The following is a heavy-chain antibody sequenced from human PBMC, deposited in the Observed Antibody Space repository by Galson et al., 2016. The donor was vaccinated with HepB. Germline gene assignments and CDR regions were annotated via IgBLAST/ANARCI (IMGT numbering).Heavy chain of an antibody. D-gene: IGHD3-10*01. CDR2: IKSKTGGGTT. CDR3: TTGGASDLVGKSLSKKNYYYYYGMDV. CDR1: GFTFNNAW. Sequence: SLRLSCAASGFTFNNAWMSWVRQAPGKGLEWIGRIKSKTGGGTTDYAAPVNGRFTFSRGDSKNTMYLRMHSLKTEDTAVYYCTTGGASDLVGKSLSKKNYYYYYGMDVWGQGTTVTVSS. J-gene: IGHJ6*02. V-gene: IGHV3-15*01.